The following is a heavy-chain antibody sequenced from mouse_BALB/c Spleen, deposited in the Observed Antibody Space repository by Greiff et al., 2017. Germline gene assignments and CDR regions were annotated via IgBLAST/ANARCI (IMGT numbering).Heavy chain of an antibody. CDR1: GFTFSSFG. Sequence: EVQLQESGGGLVQPGGSRKLSCAASGFTFSSFGMHWVRQAPEKGLEWVAYISSGSSTIYYADTVKGRFTISRDNPKNTLFLQMTSLRSEDTAMYYCARKWGNYAMDYWGQGTSVTVSS. J-gene: IGHJ4*01. CDR3: ARKWGNYAMDY. CDR2: ISSGSSTI. V-gene: IGHV5-17*02.